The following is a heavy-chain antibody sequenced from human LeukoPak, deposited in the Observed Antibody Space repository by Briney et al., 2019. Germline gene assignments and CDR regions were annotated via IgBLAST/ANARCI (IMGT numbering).Heavy chain of an antibody. D-gene: IGHD1-26*01. CDR1: GIALCVHC. J-gene: IGHJ3*02. CDR3: SRLWELTSLDI. CDR2: ISSSGSTI. Sequence: GASHRLSRADYGIALCVHCVGSISLRVRKGMEWDLFISSSGSTIYYAASVKGPLPISRNKAKNSLYLQMNSLRAEDTAVYYCSRLWELTSLDIWVQGTMVTVSS. V-gene: IGHV3-11*01.